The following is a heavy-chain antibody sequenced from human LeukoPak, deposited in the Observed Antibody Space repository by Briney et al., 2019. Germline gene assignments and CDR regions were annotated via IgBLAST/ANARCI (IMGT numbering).Heavy chain of an antibody. V-gene: IGHV3-7*01. CDR2: IKQDGSEK. D-gene: IGHD3-10*01. CDR3: ASLRWFGELTWFDP. J-gene: IGHJ5*02. CDR1: GFTVSSNY. Sequence: GGSLRLSCAASGFTVSSNYMSWVRQAPGKGLEWVANIKQDGSEKYYVDSVKGRFTISRDNAKNSLYLQMNSLRAEDTAVYYCASLRWFGELTWFDPWGQGTLVTVSS.